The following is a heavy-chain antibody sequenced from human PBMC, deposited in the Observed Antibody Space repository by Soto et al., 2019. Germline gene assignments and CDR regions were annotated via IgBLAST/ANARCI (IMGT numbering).Heavy chain of an antibody. Sequence: GGSLRLSCAASGFSVSTYYMSWVRQAPGKGLEWVSLIYSGGSTDYADSVKGRFIISRDNFKSALYLQMNSLRPEDTAVYYCARSSYSGTYFTDYRGQGTLVTVSS. CDR1: GFSVSTYY. CDR3: ARSSYSGTYFTDY. J-gene: IGHJ4*02. V-gene: IGHV3-53*01. CDR2: IYSGGST. D-gene: IGHD1-26*01.